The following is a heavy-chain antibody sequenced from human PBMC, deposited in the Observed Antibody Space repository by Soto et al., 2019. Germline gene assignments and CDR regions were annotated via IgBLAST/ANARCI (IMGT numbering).Heavy chain of an antibody. D-gene: IGHD5-12*01. CDR1: GFTFSSDA. Sequence: GGSLRLSCEASGFTFSSDAMSWVRQAPGKGLEWVSAISGSGGSTYYADSVKGRFTISRDNSKNTLYLQMNSLRAEDTAVYYCAKIGPGNSGYEDYYDYYGMDVWGQGTTVTVSS. V-gene: IGHV3-23*01. J-gene: IGHJ6*02. CDR2: ISGSGGST. CDR3: AKIGPGNSGYEDYYDYYGMDV.